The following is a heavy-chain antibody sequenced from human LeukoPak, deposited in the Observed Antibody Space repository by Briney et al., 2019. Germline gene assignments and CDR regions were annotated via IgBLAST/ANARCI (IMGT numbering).Heavy chain of an antibody. D-gene: IGHD3-22*01. CDR3: ASPPSDYYDSSGYLDY. V-gene: IGHV1-69*06. CDR2: IIPIFGTA. Sequence: ASVKVSCKASGGTFSSYAISWVRQAPGQGLEWMGRIIPIFGTANYAQKFQGRVTITADKSTSTAYMKLSSLRSEDTAVYYCASPPSDYYDSSGYLDYWGQGTLVTVSS. J-gene: IGHJ4*02. CDR1: GGTFSSYA.